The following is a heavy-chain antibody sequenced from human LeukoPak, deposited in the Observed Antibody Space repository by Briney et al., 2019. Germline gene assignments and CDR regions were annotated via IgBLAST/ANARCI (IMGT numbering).Heavy chain of an antibody. CDR1: GFTSSSYA. J-gene: IGHJ3*02. Sequence: GGSLRLSCAASGFTSSSYAMSWVRQAPGKGLEWVSAISGSGGSTYYADSVKGRFTISRDNSKNTLYLQMNSLRAEDTAVYYCARDPEDSSGYYYSVAFDIWGQGTMVTVSS. CDR2: ISGSGGST. D-gene: IGHD3-22*01. V-gene: IGHV3-23*01. CDR3: ARDPEDSSGYYYSVAFDI.